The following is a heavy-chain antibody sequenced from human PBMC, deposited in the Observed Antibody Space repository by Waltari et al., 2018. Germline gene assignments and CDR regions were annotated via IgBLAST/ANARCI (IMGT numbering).Heavy chain of an antibody. D-gene: IGHD1-26*01. V-gene: IGHV3-21*01. Sequence: EVHLVESGGGLVKPGGSLRLSCVVSGFTLSTYSLNWVRQAPGKGLEGVSSSSRSNYIKYADSVKGRFTISRDTTKNSLYLQMNSLRVEDTAVYHCARDEIHVGPTNVGVTLDYWGQGTLVTVSS. CDR1: GFTLSTYS. CDR3: ARDEIHVGPTNVGVTLDY. J-gene: IGHJ4*02. CDR2: SSRSNYI.